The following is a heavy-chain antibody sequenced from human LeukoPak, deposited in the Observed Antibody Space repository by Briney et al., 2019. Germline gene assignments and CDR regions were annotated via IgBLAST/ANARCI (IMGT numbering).Heavy chain of an antibody. V-gene: IGHV3-49*04. CDR1: GFTFGDYS. D-gene: IGHD3-3*01. CDR3: ARDQVYYDFWSAY. J-gene: IGHJ4*02. Sequence: PGRSLRLSCTGSGFTFGDYSMNWVRQAPGKGLEWVAFIRSKAHGGTTEYAASVKGRFTFSRDDSRSVAYLQMNDLRTEDTAAYYCARDQVYYDFWSAYWGQGTLVTVSS. CDR2: IRSKAHGGTT.